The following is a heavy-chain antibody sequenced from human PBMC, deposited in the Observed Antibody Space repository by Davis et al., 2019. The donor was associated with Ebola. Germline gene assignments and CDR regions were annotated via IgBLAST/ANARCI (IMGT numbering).Heavy chain of an antibody. V-gene: IGHV4-59*08. CDR1: GGFISSYY. Sequence: SETLSLTCTVSGGFISSYYWSWIRQPPGKGLEWIGYIYYSGSTNYNPSLKSRVTISVDTSKNQFSLKLSSVTAADTAVYYCARSRDLYGMDVWGQGTTVTVSS. CDR3: ARSRDLYGMDV. J-gene: IGHJ6*02. CDR2: IYYSGST.